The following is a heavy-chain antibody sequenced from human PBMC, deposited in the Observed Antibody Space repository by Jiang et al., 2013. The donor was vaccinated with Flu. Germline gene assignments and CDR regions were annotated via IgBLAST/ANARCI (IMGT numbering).Heavy chain of an antibody. CDR3: ARGLSFEAFDI. CDR1: RLLHQPWLL. CDR2: LYHSGST. D-gene: IGHD2-21*02. J-gene: IGHJ3*02. V-gene: IGHV4-38-2*02. Sequence: QTLSLTCTVSRLLHQPWLLLGLDPAVPRRGLEWIATLYHSGSTYYSPSLQSRVTISASTSKNQFSLNLNSVNAADTAVYYCARGLSFEAFDIWGQGTLVTVSS.